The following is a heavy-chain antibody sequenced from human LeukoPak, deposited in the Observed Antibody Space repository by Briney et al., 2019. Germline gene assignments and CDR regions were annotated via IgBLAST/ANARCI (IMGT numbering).Heavy chain of an antibody. J-gene: IGHJ4*02. V-gene: IGHV3-23*01. D-gene: IGHD2-15*01. CDR2: ISGSGGST. CDR3: GRGSCSGGSCWDY. Sequence: GGSLRLFCAASGFTFSSYGMSWVRQAPGKGLEWVSTISGSGGSTYYADSVKGRFTISRDNSKNTLYLQMNSLRAEDTAVYYCGRGSCSGGSCWDYWGQGTLVTVSS. CDR1: GFTFSSYG.